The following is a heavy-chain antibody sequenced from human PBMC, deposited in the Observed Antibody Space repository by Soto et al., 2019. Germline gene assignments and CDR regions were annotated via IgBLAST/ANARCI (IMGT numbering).Heavy chain of an antibody. Sequence: SETLSLTCTVSGGSISSSSYYWGWIRQPPGKGLEWIGSIYYSGSTYYNPSLKSRVTISVDTSKNQFSLKLSSVTAADTAVYYCARAPRYCSSTSCYVHYYYGMDVWGQGTTVTVSS. CDR1: GGSISSSSYY. D-gene: IGHD2-2*01. V-gene: IGHV4-39*01. CDR2: IYYSGST. CDR3: ARAPRYCSSTSCYVHYYYGMDV. J-gene: IGHJ6*02.